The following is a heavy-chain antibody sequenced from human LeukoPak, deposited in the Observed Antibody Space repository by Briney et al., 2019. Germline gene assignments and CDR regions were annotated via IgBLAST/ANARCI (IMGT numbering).Heavy chain of an antibody. Sequence: SQTLSLTCALSGDSVSSNSAAWNWIRQSPSRGLEWLGRTYYRSKWYNDYAVSVKSRITINPDTSKNQFSLQLNSVTPEDTAVYYCARAEMVRDPWSTWYFDLWGRGTLVTVSS. J-gene: IGHJ2*01. D-gene: IGHD3-10*01. V-gene: IGHV6-1*01. CDR1: GDSVSSNSAA. CDR3: ARAEMVRDPWSTWYFDL. CDR2: TYYRSKWYN.